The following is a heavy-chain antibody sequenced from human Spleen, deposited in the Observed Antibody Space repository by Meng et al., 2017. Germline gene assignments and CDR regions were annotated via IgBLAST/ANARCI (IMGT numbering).Heavy chain of an antibody. J-gene: IGHJ3*02. CDR1: GGSISSYY. V-gene: IGHV4-4*07. Sequence: SETLSLTCTVSGGSISSYYWSWIRQPAGKGLEWIGRIYTSGSTNYNPSLKSRVTMSVDTSKNQFSLKLSSVTAADTAVYYCARDQYEYYDSSGPGAFDIWGQGTMVTVSS. CDR3: ARDQYEYYDSSGPGAFDI. CDR2: IYTSGST. D-gene: IGHD3-22*01.